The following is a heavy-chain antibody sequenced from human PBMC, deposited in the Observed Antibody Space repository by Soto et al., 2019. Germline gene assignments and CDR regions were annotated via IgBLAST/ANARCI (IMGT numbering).Heavy chain of an antibody. CDR1: GYIFTSYG. J-gene: IGHJ4*02. CDR3: ARGAFDYGSESDYNTPFGY. V-gene: IGHV1-18*04. D-gene: IGHD3-10*01. Sequence: ASVKVSCKASGYIFTSYGINWLRQAPGQGLEWLGWIGLYIHNTNYAQKFQGRVTISTDTSTSTVYMELRSLTSDDTAVYYCARGAFDYGSESDYNTPFGYWGQVHLVTVSS. CDR2: IGLYIHNT.